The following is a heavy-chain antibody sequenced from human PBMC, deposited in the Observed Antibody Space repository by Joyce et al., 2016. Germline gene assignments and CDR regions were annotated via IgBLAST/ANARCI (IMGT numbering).Heavy chain of an antibody. J-gene: IGHJ4*02. V-gene: IGHV3-21*05. CDR3: ARDRGVGVKGFDY. CDR1: GFPFSSYF. Sequence: VHLVESGGGLVKPGGSLRLPCAASGFPFSSYFMAWVRQAPGKGLVWGSYSTGTTTSIQYADSVKGRFIISRDNAKNSLYVQMNSLRAEDTAEYYCARDRGVGVKGFDYWGQGTLVTVSS. CDR2: STGTTTSI. D-gene: IGHD1-26*01.